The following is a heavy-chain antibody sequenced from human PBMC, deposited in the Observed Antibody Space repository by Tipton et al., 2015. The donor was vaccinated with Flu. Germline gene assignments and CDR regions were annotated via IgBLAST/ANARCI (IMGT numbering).Heavy chain of an antibody. Sequence: LRLSCSVSGDSIGSDYYWGWIRQPPGKGLQWIGNIHRTGSAYYNPSLTSRVTISVDTSMSQFSLRLTSVTAADTAVYYCARDPSLGMPDYFDYWGQGTLVSVSS. CDR2: IHRTGSA. J-gene: IGHJ4*02. CDR3: ARDPSLGMPDYFDY. CDR1: GDSIGSDYY. D-gene: IGHD2-2*01. V-gene: IGHV4-38-2*02.